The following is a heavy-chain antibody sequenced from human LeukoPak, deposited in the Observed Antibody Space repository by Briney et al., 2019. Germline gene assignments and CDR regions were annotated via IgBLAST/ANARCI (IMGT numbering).Heavy chain of an antibody. CDR1: GFTFSSYA. Sequence: GGSLRLSCAASGFTFSSYAMSWVRQAPGKGLEWVSLTSGSGGTTYYADSVKGRFTISRDNSRNTVHLQMSSLRDEDTAVYYCARRLGGANSFDYWGQGTLVTVSS. V-gene: IGHV3-23*01. J-gene: IGHJ4*02. CDR3: ARRLGGANSFDY. CDR2: TSGSGGTT. D-gene: IGHD1-26*01.